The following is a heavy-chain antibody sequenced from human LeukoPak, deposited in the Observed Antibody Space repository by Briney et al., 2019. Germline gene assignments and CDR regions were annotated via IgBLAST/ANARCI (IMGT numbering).Heavy chain of an antibody. D-gene: IGHD3-9*01. CDR3: AKDANYDILTGYTDY. V-gene: IGHV3-30*18. CDR2: ISYDGSNK. CDR1: GFTFSSYG. Sequence: PGRSLRLSCAASGFTFSSYGMHWVRQAPGKGLEWVAVISYDGSNKYYADSVKGRSTISRDNSKNTLYLQMNSLRAEDTAVYYCAKDANYDILTGYTDYWGQGTLVTVSS. J-gene: IGHJ4*02.